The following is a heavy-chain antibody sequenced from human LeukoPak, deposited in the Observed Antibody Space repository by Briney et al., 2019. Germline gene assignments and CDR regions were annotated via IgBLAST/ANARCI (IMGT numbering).Heavy chain of an antibody. CDR2: INHNGNVN. J-gene: IGHJ6*02. CDR1: GFTFSSYG. CDR3: ARGGGLDV. D-gene: IGHD3-16*01. Sequence: TGGPRGPSCAASGFTFSSYGMNWPGQAPGKGLEWVASINHNGNVNYYVDSVKGRFTISRDNAKNSLYLQMSNLRAEDTAVYFCARGGGLDVWGQGATVTVSS. V-gene: IGHV3-7*03.